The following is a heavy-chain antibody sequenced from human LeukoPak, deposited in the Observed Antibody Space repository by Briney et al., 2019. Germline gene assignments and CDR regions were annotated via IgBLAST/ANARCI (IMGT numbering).Heavy chain of an antibody. CDR3: AREGPRNYYFDY. J-gene: IGHJ4*02. CDR2: ISSNGGST. Sequence: GGSLRLSCAAWGFTFSSNAMHWVRQAPGKGLEYVSAISSNGGSTYYANSVKGRFTISRDNSKNTLYLQMGSLRAEDMAVYYCAREGPRNYYFDYWGQGTLVTVSS. V-gene: IGHV3-64*01. CDR1: GFTFSSNA.